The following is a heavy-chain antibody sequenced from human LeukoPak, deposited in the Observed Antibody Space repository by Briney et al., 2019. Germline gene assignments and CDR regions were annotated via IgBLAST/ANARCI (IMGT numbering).Heavy chain of an antibody. V-gene: IGHV4-39*07. J-gene: IGHJ6*03. CDR1: GASISNSTYY. Sequence: SETLSLTCNVSGASISNSTYYWGWIRQPPGKGLEWIGSIYYSGSTYCKPSLKSRLTISVDTSKNQFSVNLSSVTAADTAVYYCARVGCSGGSCYRLRYYMDVWGKGTTVTVSS. CDR2: IYYSGST. D-gene: IGHD2-15*01. CDR3: ARVGCSGGSCYRLRYYMDV.